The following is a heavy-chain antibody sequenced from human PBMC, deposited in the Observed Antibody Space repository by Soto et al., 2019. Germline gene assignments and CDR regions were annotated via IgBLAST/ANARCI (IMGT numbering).Heavy chain of an antibody. D-gene: IGHD2-2*01. V-gene: IGHV1-8*01. Sequence: ASVKVSCKASGYTFTSYDINWVRQATGQGLEWMGWMSPNSGNTGYAQKFQGRVTMTRNTSISTAYMELSSLRSEDTAVYYCARGRVVPAAITETPYYYYYMDVWGKGTTVTVSS. CDR3: ARGRVVPAAITETPYYYYYMDV. CDR1: GYTFTSYD. J-gene: IGHJ6*03. CDR2: MSPNSGNT.